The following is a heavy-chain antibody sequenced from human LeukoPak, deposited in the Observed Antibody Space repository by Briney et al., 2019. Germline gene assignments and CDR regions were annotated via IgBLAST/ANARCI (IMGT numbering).Heavy chain of an antibody. Sequence: ASVKVSCKASGGTFSSYAISWVRQAPGQGLEWMGRIIPILGIANYAQKFQGRVTITADKSTSTAYMELSSLRSEDTAVYYCARVGVVPAPFDPWGQGTLVTVSS. CDR2: IIPILGIA. J-gene: IGHJ5*02. V-gene: IGHV1-69*04. CDR1: GGTFSSYA. CDR3: ARVGVVPAPFDP. D-gene: IGHD2-2*01.